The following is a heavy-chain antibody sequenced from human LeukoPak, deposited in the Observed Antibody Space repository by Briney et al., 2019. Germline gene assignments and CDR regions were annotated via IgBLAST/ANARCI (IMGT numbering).Heavy chain of an antibody. CDR3: ARTYDYADYFDY. V-gene: IGHV2-70*11. J-gene: IGHJ4*02. CDR2: IDWDDDK. Sequence: SGPALVKPTQTLTLTCTFSGFSLSTGGMCVSWIRQPPGKALEWLARIDWDDDKYYSTSLRTRLTISKDTSKNQVVLTMTNMDPVDTATYYCARTYDYADYFDYWGQGTLVTVSS. D-gene: IGHD4-17*01. CDR1: GFSLSTGGMC.